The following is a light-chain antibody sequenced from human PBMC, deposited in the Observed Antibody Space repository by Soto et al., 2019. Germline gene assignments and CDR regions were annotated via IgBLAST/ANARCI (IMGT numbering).Light chain of an antibody. Sequence: QSVLTQSSSASASLGSSVKLTCTLSSGHSSYIIAWHQQQPGKAPRYLMKLEGRGSYNKASGVPDRFSGSSSGADRYLTISNLQFEDEANYYCETWDSNPRVFGGGTKLTVL. CDR1: SGHSSYI. V-gene: IGLV4-60*02. CDR2: LEGRGSY. CDR3: ETWDSNPRV. J-gene: IGLJ2*01.